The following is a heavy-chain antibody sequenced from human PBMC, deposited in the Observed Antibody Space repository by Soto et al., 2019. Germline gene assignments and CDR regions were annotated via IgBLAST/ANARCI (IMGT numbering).Heavy chain of an antibody. CDR3: ARDVAAATGGGRFDP. CDR2: IYYSGST. Sequence: SETLSLTCTVSGGSISSGGYYWRWIRQDPGKGLEWIGYIYYSGSTYYNPSLKSRVTISVDTSKNQFSLRLSSVTAADTAVYYCARDVAAATGGGRFDPWVQGTPVTVSS. CDR1: GGSISSGGYY. D-gene: IGHD6-13*01. J-gene: IGHJ5*02. V-gene: IGHV4-31*03.